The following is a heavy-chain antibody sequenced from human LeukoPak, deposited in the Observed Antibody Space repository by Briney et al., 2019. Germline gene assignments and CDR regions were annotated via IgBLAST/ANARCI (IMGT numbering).Heavy chain of an antibody. Sequence: GGSLRLSCAASGFTFSSYAMSWVRQAPGKGLEWVSAISVSGGSTYYADSVKGRFTISRDNSKNTLYLQMNSLRAEDTAVYYCAKGSTSGYYYYGMDVWGQGTTVTVSS. D-gene: IGHD2-2*01. J-gene: IGHJ6*02. CDR1: GFTFSSYA. V-gene: IGHV3-23*01. CDR2: ISVSGGST. CDR3: AKGSTSGYYYYGMDV.